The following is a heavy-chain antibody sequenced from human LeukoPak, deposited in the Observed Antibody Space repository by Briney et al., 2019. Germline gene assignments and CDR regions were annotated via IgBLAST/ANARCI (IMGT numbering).Heavy chain of an antibody. CDR2: ISSSGSTI. D-gene: IGHD2-15*01. J-gene: IGHJ4*02. Sequence: SGGSLRLSCAASGFTFSSYEMNWVRQAPGKGLEWVSYISSSGSTIYYADSVKGRFTISRDNAKNSLYLQMNSLRAEDTAVYYCARAMVVAAKNYWGQGTLVTVSS. V-gene: IGHV3-48*03. CDR1: GFTFSSYE. CDR3: ARAMVVAAKNY.